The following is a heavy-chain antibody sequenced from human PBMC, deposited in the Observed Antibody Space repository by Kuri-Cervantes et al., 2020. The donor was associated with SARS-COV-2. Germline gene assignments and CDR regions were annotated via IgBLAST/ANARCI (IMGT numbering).Heavy chain of an antibody. CDR1: GFLFSASA. Sequence: GESLKISWEVSGFLFSASAIPRVRQGSGKGLEWVGRVRGKANNYAPSYAAAVKGRFTISRDDSKNMAYMQMNSLKTEDTAVYCCTTLIDYWGQGALVTVSS. CDR2: VRGKANNYAP. CDR3: TTLIDY. V-gene: IGHV3-73*01. J-gene: IGHJ4*02.